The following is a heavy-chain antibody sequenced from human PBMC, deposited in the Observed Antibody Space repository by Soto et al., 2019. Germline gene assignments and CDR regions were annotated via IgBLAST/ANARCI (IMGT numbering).Heavy chain of an antibody. V-gene: IGHV4-34*01. CDR3: GCRSHGNLYNY. CDR1: GWAFSGYY. D-gene: IGHD3-16*01. Sequence: SETLSLTCAVYGWAFSGYYWSWIRQPPGKGLEWIGEINHSGSTSYNPSLKSRVTISIDTSKNQFSLKLTSVTAADTAVYYCGCRSHGNLYNYCSRGTLVTGSS. CDR2: INHSGST. J-gene: IGHJ4*02.